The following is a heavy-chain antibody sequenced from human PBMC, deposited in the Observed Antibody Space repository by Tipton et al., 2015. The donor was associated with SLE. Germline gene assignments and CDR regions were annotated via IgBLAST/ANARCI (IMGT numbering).Heavy chain of an antibody. CDR2: IHSSANIV. CDR1: GFTFSDFE. Sequence: QLVQSGGALVEPGGSLRLSCAASGFTFSDFEMNWVRQAPGKGLEWISYIHSSANIVFYAPSVKGRFTISRDNARNSLYLQMSSLRAEDTATYYCATPGVPLYWGLGTVVSASS. J-gene: IGHJ4*01. D-gene: IGHD2-8*01. V-gene: IGHV3-48*03. CDR3: ATPGVPLY.